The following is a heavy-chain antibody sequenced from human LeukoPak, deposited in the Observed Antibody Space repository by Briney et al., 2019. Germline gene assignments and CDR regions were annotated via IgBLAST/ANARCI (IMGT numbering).Heavy chain of an antibody. CDR1: GGSFSGYY. Sequence: SETLSLTCAVYGGSFSGYYWSWIRQPPGKGLEWIGEINHSGSTNYNPSLKSRVTISVDTSKNQFSLKLSSVTAADTAVYHCAILKGIAAAGYFDYWGQGTLVTVSS. V-gene: IGHV4-34*01. CDR3: AILKGIAAAGYFDY. J-gene: IGHJ4*02. D-gene: IGHD6-13*01. CDR2: INHSGST.